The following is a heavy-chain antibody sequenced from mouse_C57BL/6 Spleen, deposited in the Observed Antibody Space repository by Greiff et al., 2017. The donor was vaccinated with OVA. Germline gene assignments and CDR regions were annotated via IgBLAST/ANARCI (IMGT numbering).Heavy chain of an antibody. CDR3: ASPSYYASSPFDY. J-gene: IGHJ2*01. D-gene: IGHD1-1*01. Sequence: DVKLVESGGDLVKPGGSLKLSCAASGFTFSSYGMSWVRQTPDKRLEWVATISSGGSYTYYPDSVKGRFTISRDNAKNTLYLQMSSLKSENTAMYYCASPSYYASSPFDYWGQGTTLTVSS. CDR2: ISSGGSYT. CDR1: GFTFSSYG. V-gene: IGHV5-6*02.